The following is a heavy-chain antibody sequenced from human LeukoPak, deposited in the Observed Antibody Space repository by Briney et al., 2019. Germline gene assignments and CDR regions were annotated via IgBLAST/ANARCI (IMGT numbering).Heavy chain of an antibody. CDR3: TFGSGSSH. CDR1: GFTISGSA. J-gene: IGHJ1*01. D-gene: IGHD3-10*01. V-gene: IGHV3-73*01. Sequence: GGSLRLYCAASGFTISGSAMHWVRQASGKGLEWVGRIRSKANNYATAYAASVTGRFTISRDDSKNTAYLQMNSLKTEDTAVYYCTFGSGSSHWGQGTLVTVSS. CDR2: IRSKANNYAT.